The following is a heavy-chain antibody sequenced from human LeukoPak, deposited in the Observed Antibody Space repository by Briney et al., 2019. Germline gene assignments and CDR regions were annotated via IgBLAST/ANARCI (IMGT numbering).Heavy chain of an antibody. J-gene: IGHJ4*02. CDR2: IYTSGST. V-gene: IGHV4-4*07. Sequence: SETLSLTCTVSGGSISSYYWSWIRQPAGKGLEWIGRIYTSGSTNYNPSLKSRVTMSVDTSKNQFSLKLSSVTAADTAVYYCARESYYYETSGYRYYFDFWGQGTLVTVSS. CDR3: ARESYYYETSGYRYYFDF. D-gene: IGHD3-22*01. CDR1: GGSISSYY.